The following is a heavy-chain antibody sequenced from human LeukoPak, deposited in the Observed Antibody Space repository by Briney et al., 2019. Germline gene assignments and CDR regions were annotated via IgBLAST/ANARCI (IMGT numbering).Heavy chain of an antibody. J-gene: IGHJ4*02. CDR2: ISSSGSYI. CDR1: RFTFSSYS. V-gene: IGHV3-21*01. CDR3: VRQMVGASFDY. D-gene: IGHD1-26*01. Sequence: AGGSLRLSCAASRFTFSSYSMNWVRQAPGKGLEWVSSISSSGSYIYYADSVKGRFTISRDNAKNSLYLQMNSLRAEDTAIYYCVRQMVGASFDYWGQGTLVTVSS.